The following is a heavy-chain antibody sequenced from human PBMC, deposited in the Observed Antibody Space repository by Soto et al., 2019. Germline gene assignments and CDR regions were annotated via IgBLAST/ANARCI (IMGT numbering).Heavy chain of an antibody. CDR2: IWYDGNNK. D-gene: IGHD6-25*01. Sequence: QVQLVESGGGVVQPGRSLRLSCAASGFTFSDYGMHWVRQAPGKGLEWVAVIWYDGNNKYYTDSVEGRFTISRDNSKNTLYLQMNSLRAEDTAVYYCARDDIPGIAGAKYGMDVWGQGTTVTVTS. CDR1: GFTFSDYG. CDR3: ARDDIPGIAGAKYGMDV. V-gene: IGHV3-33*01. J-gene: IGHJ6*02.